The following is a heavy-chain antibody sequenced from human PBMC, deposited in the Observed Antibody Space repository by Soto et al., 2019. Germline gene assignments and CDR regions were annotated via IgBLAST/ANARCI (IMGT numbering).Heavy chain of an antibody. V-gene: IGHV4-39*01. Sequence: HLQLQESGPGLVKPSETLSLTCTVSGGSISSSSYYWGWIRQPPGQGLDWNGSIYYSGSTYYIPSRKSRVSISVETSKDQVSLRLSSVTAADTAVYYCAIRWDLQLDWFDPWGQGTLVSVAS. CDR3: AIRWDLQLDWFDP. CDR1: GGSISSSSYY. CDR2: IYYSGST. D-gene: IGHD1-7*01. J-gene: IGHJ5*02.